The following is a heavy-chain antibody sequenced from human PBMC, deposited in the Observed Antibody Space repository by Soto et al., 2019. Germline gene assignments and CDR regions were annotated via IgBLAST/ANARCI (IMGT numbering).Heavy chain of an antibody. CDR2: INPDGSAT. Sequence: GGSLRLSCAASGFAFGYYWMHWVRQLPGGGLVWVSRINPDGSATLYADSVKGRFTISRDNAKNTLYLQMNSLRAEDTAVYYCAKEENWDEVYRGQGALVTVSS. D-gene: IGHD1-1*01. CDR1: GFAFGYYW. V-gene: IGHV3-74*01. J-gene: IGHJ4*02. CDR3: AKEENWDEVY.